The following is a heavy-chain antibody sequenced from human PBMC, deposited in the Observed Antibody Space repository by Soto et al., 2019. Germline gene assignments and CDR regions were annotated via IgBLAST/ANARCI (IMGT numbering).Heavy chain of an antibody. CDR3: ARDVSWGSNWYYYMDV. J-gene: IGHJ6*03. D-gene: IGHD7-27*01. CDR2: ISSSSSVI. V-gene: IGHV3-48*01. CDR1: GFILSDCA. Sequence: EVQLVESGGGLVQPGGSLRLSCATSGFILSDCAMNWVRQAPGKGLEWVSYISSSSSVIDYADSVKGRFTVSRDNARNSLYLQMNSLRAEDTDVYYCARDVSWGSNWYYYMDVWGKGTTVTVSS.